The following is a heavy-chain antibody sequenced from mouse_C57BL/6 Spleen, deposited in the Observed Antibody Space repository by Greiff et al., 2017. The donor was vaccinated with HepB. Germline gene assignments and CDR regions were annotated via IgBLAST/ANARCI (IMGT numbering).Heavy chain of an antibody. V-gene: IGHV3-6*01. CDR3: ARDTTVGFDY. D-gene: IGHD1-1*01. CDR2: ISYDGSN. J-gene: IGHJ2*01. Sequence: EVKLLESGPGLVKPSQSLSLTCSVTGYSITSGYYWNWIRQFPGNKLEWMGYISYDGSNNYNPSLKNRISITRDTSKNQFFLKLNSVTTEDTATYYCARDTTVGFDYWGQGTTLTVSS. CDR1: GYSITSGYY.